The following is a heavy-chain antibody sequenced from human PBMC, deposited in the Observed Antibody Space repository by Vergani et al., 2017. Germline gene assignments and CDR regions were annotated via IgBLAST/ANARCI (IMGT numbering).Heavy chain of an antibody. CDR1: GGSISRGGIY. CDR2: IYYSGST. V-gene: IGHV4-31*03. J-gene: IGHJ3*02. Sequence: QVQLQESVPGLVKPSQTLYLTCPVSGGSISRGGIYWGWIRQHPGKGLEWNGYIYYSGSTYDNPSLKSRVTISVDTSKNQFSLKLSSVTAADTAVYYCAAWFGELLYDAFDIWGQGTMVTVSS. CDR3: AAWFGELLYDAFDI. D-gene: IGHD3-10*01.